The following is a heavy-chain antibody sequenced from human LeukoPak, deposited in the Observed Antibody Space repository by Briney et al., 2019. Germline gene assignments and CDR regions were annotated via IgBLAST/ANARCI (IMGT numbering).Heavy chain of an antibody. V-gene: IGHV4-59*08. Sequence: PSETLSLTCTVSGGSISSYYWSWIRQPPGKGLEWIGYIYYSGSTNYNPSLKSRVTISVDTSKSQFSLKLSSVTAADTAVYYCARYVGATFAYYFDYWGQGTLVTVSS. CDR1: GGSISSYY. CDR3: ARYVGATFAYYFDY. CDR2: IYYSGST. D-gene: IGHD1-26*01. J-gene: IGHJ4*02.